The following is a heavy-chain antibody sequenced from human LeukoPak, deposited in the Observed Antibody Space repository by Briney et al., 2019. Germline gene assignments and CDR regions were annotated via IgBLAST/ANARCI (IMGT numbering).Heavy chain of an antibody. CDR1: GGSISSSSSY. CDR3: ARNRYYYGSGNYGVPNWFDP. V-gene: IGHV4-39*01. J-gene: IGHJ5*02. CDR2: IYYSGST. D-gene: IGHD3-10*01. Sequence: SETLSLTCTVSGGSISSSSSYWGWIRQPPGKGLKWIGGIYYSGSTYYNPSLKSRVTISVDTSKNQFSLKLNSVTAADTAVYYCARNRYYYGSGNYGVPNWFDPWGQGTLVTVSS.